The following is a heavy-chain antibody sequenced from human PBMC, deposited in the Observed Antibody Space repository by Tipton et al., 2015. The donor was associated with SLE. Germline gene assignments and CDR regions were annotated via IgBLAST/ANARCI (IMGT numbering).Heavy chain of an antibody. CDR3: ARQEARHYYYYYMDV. J-gene: IGHJ6*03. Sequence: TLSLTCTVSGGSISSSRYYWGWLRQPPGKGLEWIGSIYYSGSTYYNPPLKSRVTISVDTSKNQFSLKLSSVTAADTAVYYCARQEARHYYYYYMDVWGKGTTVTVSS. CDR1: GGSISSSRYY. CDR2: IYYSGST. D-gene: IGHD6-6*01. V-gene: IGHV4-39*01.